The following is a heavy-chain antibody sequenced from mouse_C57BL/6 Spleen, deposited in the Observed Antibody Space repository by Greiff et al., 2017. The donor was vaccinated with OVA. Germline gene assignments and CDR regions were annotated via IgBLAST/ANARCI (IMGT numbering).Heavy chain of an antibody. J-gene: IGHJ3*01. Sequence: ESGPGLVKPSQSLSLTCSVTGYSITSGYYWNWIRQFPGNKLEWMGYISYDGSNNYNPSLKNRISITRDTSKNQFFLKLNSVTTEDTATYYCASPSYDYDGPFAYWGQGTLVTVSA. D-gene: IGHD2-4*01. CDR2: ISYDGSN. CDR3: ASPSYDYDGPFAY. CDR1: GYSITSGYY. V-gene: IGHV3-6*01.